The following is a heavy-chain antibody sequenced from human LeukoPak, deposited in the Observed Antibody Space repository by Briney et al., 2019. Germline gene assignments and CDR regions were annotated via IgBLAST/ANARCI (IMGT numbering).Heavy chain of an antibody. D-gene: IGHD4-17*01. CDR2: IYYTGST. Sequence: SETLSLTCTVSGGSISNYYWSWIRQSPGKGLEWIGYIYYTGSTSYNPSLKSRVTMSLDASKNQFSLELNSVTPADTAVYYCAKVYGDQPVSYFDYWGQGTLVTVSS. CDR1: GGSISNYY. V-gene: IGHV4-59*01. J-gene: IGHJ4*02. CDR3: AKVYGDQPVSYFDY.